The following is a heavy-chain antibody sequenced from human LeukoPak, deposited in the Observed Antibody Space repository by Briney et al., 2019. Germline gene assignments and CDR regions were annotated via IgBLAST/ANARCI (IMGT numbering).Heavy chain of an antibody. Sequence: PSETLSLTCTVSGGSISSYYWSWIRQPPGKGLEWIGYIYYSGSTNYNPSLKSRVTISVDTSKNQFSLKLSSVTAADTAVYYCAKDRRGREYPGLFDYWGQGTLVTVSS. CDR3: AKDRRGREYPGLFDY. D-gene: IGHD3-10*01. CDR2: IYYSGST. V-gene: IGHV4-59*12. J-gene: IGHJ4*02. CDR1: GGSISSYY.